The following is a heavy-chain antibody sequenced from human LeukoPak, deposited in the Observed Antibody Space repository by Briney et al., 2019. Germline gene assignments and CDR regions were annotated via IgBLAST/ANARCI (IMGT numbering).Heavy chain of an antibody. CDR3: ARALYSDSSGYYPGLDH. D-gene: IGHD3-22*01. Sequence: GASVKVSCKASGYTFTSYGISWVRQAPGQGLEWMGWISAYNGSTNYAQKLQGRVTMTTDTSTRTSNMELRNLGSDDTAVYYCARALYSDSSGYYPGLDHWGQGTLVTVSS. CDR1: GYTFTSYG. CDR2: ISAYNGST. J-gene: IGHJ4*02. V-gene: IGHV1-18*01.